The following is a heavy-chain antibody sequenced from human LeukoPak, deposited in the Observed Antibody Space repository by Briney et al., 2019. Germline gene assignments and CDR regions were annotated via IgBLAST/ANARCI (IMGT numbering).Heavy chain of an antibody. CDR2: IYPGDSDT. J-gene: IGHJ4*02. V-gene: IGHV5-51*01. Sequence: GESLKISCKGSGYSFTSYRIGWVRQMPGKGLEWMGIIYPGDSDTRYSPSFQGQVTISADKSISTAYLQWSSLKASDTAMYYCARRVYYVSSGYYNEDYWGQGTLVTVSS. CDR3: ARRVYYVSSGYYNEDY. D-gene: IGHD3-22*01. CDR1: GYSFTSYR.